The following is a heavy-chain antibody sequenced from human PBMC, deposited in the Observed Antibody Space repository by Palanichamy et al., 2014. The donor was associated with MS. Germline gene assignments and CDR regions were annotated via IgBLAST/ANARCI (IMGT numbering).Heavy chain of an antibody. J-gene: IGHJ4*02. CDR1: STYG. Sequence: STYGMQRVRQAPGKGLESVAFIRYDGSNKYYADSVKGRFTISRDNSKNTLYVEMNSLRAEDTAVYYCAKRGYYGDYVDYWGQGILVSVSS. CDR3: AKRGYYGDYVDY. D-gene: IGHD4-17*01. CDR2: IRYDGSNK. V-gene: IGHV3-30*02.